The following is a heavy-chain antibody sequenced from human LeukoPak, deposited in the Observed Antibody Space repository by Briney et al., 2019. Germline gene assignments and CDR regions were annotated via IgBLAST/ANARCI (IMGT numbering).Heavy chain of an antibody. CDR1: GFTFSDYY. V-gene: IGHV3-11*01. D-gene: IGHD3-3*01. CDR2: ISSSGSTI. Sequence: GGSLRLSCAASGFTFSDYYMSWIRQAPGKGLEWVSYISSSGSTIYYAASVKGLFTIARDNAKNSLYLQMNSLRAEDTAVYYCASMSGNFWSGYYTDYWGQGTLVTVSS. CDR3: ASMSGNFWSGYYTDY. J-gene: IGHJ4*02.